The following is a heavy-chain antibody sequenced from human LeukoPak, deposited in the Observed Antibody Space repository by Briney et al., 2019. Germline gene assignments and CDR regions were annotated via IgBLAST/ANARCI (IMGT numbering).Heavy chain of an antibody. CDR2: VNHSGTT. CDR1: GGSFTDYY. Sequence: SETLSLTCAVYGGSFTDYYWSWIRQTPGKGLEWIGEVNHSGTTNYNPSLKSRVTISVDTSKNQFSLKVTSVTAADTALYCCARAYNGYDYPWGQGTLVTVSS. J-gene: IGHJ5*02. D-gene: IGHD5-12*01. V-gene: IGHV4-34*01. CDR3: ARAYNGYDYP.